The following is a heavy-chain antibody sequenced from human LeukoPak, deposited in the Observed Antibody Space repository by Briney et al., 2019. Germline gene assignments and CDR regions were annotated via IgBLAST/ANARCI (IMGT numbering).Heavy chain of an antibody. Sequence: ASVKVSCKASGYTFTGNYMHWVRQAPGQGLEWMGWINPNSGGTNYAQKFQDRVTMTRDTSISTAYMELSRLRSDDTAVYYCARVRDWNYVPPNPWGQGTLVTVSS. V-gene: IGHV1-2*02. CDR1: GYTFTGNY. CDR2: INPNSGGT. D-gene: IGHD1-7*01. J-gene: IGHJ5*02. CDR3: ARVRDWNYVPPNP.